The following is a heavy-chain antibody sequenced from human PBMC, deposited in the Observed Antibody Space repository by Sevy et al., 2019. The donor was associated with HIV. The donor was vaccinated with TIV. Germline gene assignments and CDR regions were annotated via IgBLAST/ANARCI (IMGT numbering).Heavy chain of an antibody. V-gene: IGHV4-30-4*01. CDR2: IYYSGST. D-gene: IGHD3-22*01. CDR3: ARSHYYDSSGYFDY. Sequence: SETLSLTCTVSGGSISSGDYYWSWIRQPPGKGLEWIGYIYYSGSTYYHPSLKSRVTISVDTSKNQFSLKLSSVTAADTAVYYCARSHYYDSSGYFDYWGQGTLVTVSS. CDR1: GGSISSGDYY. J-gene: IGHJ4*02.